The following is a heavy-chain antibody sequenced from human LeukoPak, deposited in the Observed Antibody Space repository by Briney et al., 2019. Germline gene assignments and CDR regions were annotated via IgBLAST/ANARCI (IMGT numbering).Heavy chain of an antibody. J-gene: IGHJ4*02. D-gene: IGHD2-8*01. CDR2: ISGSGGST. CDR1: AFTFSRYA. Sequence: GGSLRLSCAASAFTFSRYAMSWVRQAPGKGLEWVSTISGSGGSTYYADSVKGRFTISRDNSKNTLYLQMSSLRAEDTAVYYCQTSLSKWSNFDYWGQGTLVTVSS. CDR3: QTSLSKWSNFDY. V-gene: IGHV3-23*01.